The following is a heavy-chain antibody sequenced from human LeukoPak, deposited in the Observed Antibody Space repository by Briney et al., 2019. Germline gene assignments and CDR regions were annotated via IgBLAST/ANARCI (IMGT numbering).Heavy chain of an antibody. Sequence: GGSLRLSCAASGFTVSSNYMNWVRQAPGKGLEWVSVIYSGGSTYYADSVKGRFTISRDNSKNTLYLQMNSLRAEDTAVYYCARSKAGWFGDFAFDYWGQGTLVTVSS. CDR1: GFTVSSNY. CDR3: ARSKAGWFGDFAFDY. CDR2: IYSGGST. J-gene: IGHJ4*02. V-gene: IGHV3-53*01. D-gene: IGHD3-10*01.